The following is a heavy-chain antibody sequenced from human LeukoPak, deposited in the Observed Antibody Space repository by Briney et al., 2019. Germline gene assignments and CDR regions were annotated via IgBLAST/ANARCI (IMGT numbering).Heavy chain of an antibody. CDR1: GYSFTSYW. CDR2: SYPGYSYI. D-gene: IGHD3-10*01. J-gene: IGHJ3*02. Sequence: GESLKISCKGSGYSFTSYWIGWVRQMPGKGLEWMGISYPGYSYIRYSPSFQGQFTISADKSISTAYLQWSSMKASDTAMYYCARLGSYGSGDAFDIWGPGTMVTVSS. V-gene: IGHV5-51*01. CDR3: ARLGSYGSGDAFDI.